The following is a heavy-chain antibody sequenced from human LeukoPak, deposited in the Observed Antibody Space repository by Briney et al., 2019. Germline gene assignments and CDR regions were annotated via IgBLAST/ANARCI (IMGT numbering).Heavy chain of an antibody. CDR2: ISYDGSNK. Sequence: GGSLRLSCAASGFTFSSYAMHWVRQAPGKGLEWVAVISYDGSNKYYADSVKGRFTISRDNSKNTLYLQMNSLRAEDTAVYYCARDVLYGDNAFDIWDQGTMVTVSS. CDR3: ARDVLYGDNAFDI. D-gene: IGHD4-17*01. J-gene: IGHJ3*02. V-gene: IGHV3-30*04. CDR1: GFTFSSYA.